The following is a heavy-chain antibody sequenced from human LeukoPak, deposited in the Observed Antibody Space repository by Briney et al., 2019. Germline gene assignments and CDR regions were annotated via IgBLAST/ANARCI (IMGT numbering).Heavy chain of an antibody. D-gene: IGHD2-8*02. V-gene: IGHV3-21*01. CDR1: GFTFSSYS. CDR2: ISSSSSYI. CDR3: ARDIGSGGPFDY. J-gene: IGHJ4*02. Sequence: PGGSLRLSCAASGFTFSSYSMNWVRQAPGKGLEWVSSISSSSSYIYYADSVKGRFTISRDNAKNSLYLQMNRLRAEDTAVYYCARDIGSGGPFDYWGKGTLVTVSS.